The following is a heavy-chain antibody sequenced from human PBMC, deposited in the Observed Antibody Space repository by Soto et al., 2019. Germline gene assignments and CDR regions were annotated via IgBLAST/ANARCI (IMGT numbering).Heavy chain of an antibody. Sequence: GKGLEWMGIIYPGDSDTRYSPAFQGKVTISADKSINAAYLQWSSLRASDNAMYYCARYGTTGTTLWLDPWGQRTLVTVSS. D-gene: IGHD1-1*01. V-gene: IGHV5-51*01. CDR3: ARYGTTGTTLWLDP. CDR2: IYPGDSDT. J-gene: IGHJ5*01.